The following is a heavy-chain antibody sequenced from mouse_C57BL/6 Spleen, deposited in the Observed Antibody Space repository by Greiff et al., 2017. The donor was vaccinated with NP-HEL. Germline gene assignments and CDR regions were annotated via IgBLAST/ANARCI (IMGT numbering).Heavy chain of an antibody. CDR3: ARETVVAFDY. CDR1: GYTFTDYN. J-gene: IGHJ2*01. V-gene: IGHV1-22*01. CDR2: INPNNGGT. D-gene: IGHD1-1*01. Sequence: EVQLQQSGPELVKPGASVKMSCKASGYTFTDYNMHWVKQSPGKSLEWIGYINPNNGGTSYNQKFKGKATLTVNKSSSTAYMELRSLTSEDSAVYYCARETVVAFDYWGQGTTLTVSS.